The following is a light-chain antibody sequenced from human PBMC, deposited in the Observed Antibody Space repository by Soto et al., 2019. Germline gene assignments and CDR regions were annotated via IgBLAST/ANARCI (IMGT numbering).Light chain of an antibody. Sequence: EMVMTQSPATLSVSPGERATLSGSASQSVSINVAWYQQKPGHAPRLLIHGASSRATGVAARFSGSGSGTEFTLTISSLQSEDFAVYYCQQYETWPRTFGLGTKVEIK. CDR3: QQYETWPRT. J-gene: IGKJ1*01. CDR1: QSVSIN. CDR2: GAS. V-gene: IGKV3-15*01.